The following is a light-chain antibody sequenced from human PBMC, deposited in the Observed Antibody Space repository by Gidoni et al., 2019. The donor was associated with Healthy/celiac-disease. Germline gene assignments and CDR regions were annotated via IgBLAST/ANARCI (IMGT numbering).Light chain of an antibody. Sequence: EIVMTQSPATLPVSPGERATLSCRASQSVSSNLAWYQQKPGQAPRLLIYGASTRATGIPARFSGSGSGTEFTLTISSLQSEDFAVYYCQQDNNWPPTKTFGQGTKVEIK. CDR3: QQDNNWPPTKT. V-gene: IGKV3-15*01. CDR1: QSVSSN. CDR2: GAS. J-gene: IGKJ1*01.